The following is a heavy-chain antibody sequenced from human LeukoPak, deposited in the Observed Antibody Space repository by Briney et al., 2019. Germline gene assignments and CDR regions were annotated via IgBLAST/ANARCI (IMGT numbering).Heavy chain of an antibody. CDR3: ASYPMSARRKGADY. Sequence: PSETLSLTCAVYGGSFSGYYWSWIRQPPGKGLEWIGEINHSGSTNYNPSLKSRVTISVDTSKNQFSLKLSSVTAADTAVYYCASYPMSARRKGADYWGQGTLVTVSS. D-gene: IGHD1-26*01. CDR2: INHSGST. J-gene: IGHJ4*02. CDR1: GGSFSGYY. V-gene: IGHV4-34*01.